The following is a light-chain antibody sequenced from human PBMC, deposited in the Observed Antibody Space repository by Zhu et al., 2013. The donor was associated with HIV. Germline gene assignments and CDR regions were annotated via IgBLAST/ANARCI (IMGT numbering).Light chain of an antibody. Sequence: QSVLTQPPSASGTPGQRVTISCSGSTSNIGSNAVNWYQQLPGTAPELLIYSHDQRPSGVPDRFSGSKSGTSASLTISGLQSDDEADYYCATWDDSLNGVIFGGGTKVTVL. CDR1: TSNIGSNA. V-gene: IGLV1-44*01. CDR2: SHD. CDR3: ATWDDSLNGVI. J-gene: IGLJ2*01.